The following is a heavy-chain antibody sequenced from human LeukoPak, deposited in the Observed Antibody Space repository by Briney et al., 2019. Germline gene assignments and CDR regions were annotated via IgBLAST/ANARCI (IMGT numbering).Heavy chain of an antibody. Sequence: SETLSLTCTVSGGSISSYYWSWIRQPPGKGLEWIGYIYYSGSTNYNPSLKSRVTISVDTSKNQFSLKLSSVTAADTAVYYCARVPPHSSWNYYFDYWGQGTLVTVSS. J-gene: IGHJ4*02. CDR2: IYYSGST. CDR1: GGSISSYY. D-gene: IGHD6-13*01. V-gene: IGHV4-59*01. CDR3: ARVPPHSSWNYYFDY.